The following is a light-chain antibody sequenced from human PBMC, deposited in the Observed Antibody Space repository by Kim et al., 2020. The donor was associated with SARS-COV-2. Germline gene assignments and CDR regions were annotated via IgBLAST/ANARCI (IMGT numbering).Light chain of an antibody. Sequence: QSVLTQPASVSGSPGQSITISCTGTSSNVGGYNYVSCYQQHPGKAPKLMIYDVGTRRSGVSDRFSGSKSGNTASLTISGLQTEDEADYYCSSYTTTTTRVFGGGTQLTVL. CDR2: DVG. V-gene: IGLV2-14*03. J-gene: IGLJ3*02. CDR1: SSNVGGYNY. CDR3: SSYTTTTTRV.